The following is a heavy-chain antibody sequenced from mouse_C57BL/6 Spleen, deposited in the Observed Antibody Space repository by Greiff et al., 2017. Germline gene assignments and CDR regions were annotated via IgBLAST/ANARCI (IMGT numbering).Heavy chain of an antibody. D-gene: IGHD1-1*01. J-gene: IGHJ1*03. CDR3: ARDYYGSSRHWYFDV. V-gene: IGHV1-64*01. CDR1: GYTFTSYW. Sequence: VQLQQSGAELVKPGASVKLSCKASGYTFTSYWMHWVKQRPGQGLEWIGMIHPNSGSTNYNEKFKSKATLTVDKSSSTAYMQLSSLTSEDSAVYYCARDYYGSSRHWYFDVWGTGTTVTVSS. CDR2: IHPNSGST.